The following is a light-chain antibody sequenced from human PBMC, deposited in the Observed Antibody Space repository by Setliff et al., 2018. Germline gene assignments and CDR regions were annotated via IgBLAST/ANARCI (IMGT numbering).Light chain of an antibody. J-gene: IGLJ1*01. V-gene: IGLV2-14*03. CDR3: SSYTSSSTSEV. CDR1: SSDVGGYNY. CDR2: DVS. Sequence: QPALTQPASVSGSPGQSITISCTGTSSDVGGYNYVSWYQQHPGKAPKLMIYDVSNRPSGVSNRFSGSKSGNTASLTISGLQAEDEADYYCSSYTSSSTSEVFGTGTKVTVL.